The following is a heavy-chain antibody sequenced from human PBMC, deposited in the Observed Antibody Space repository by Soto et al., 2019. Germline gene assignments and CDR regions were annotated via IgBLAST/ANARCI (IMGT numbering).Heavy chain of an antibody. CDR2: INPSGGST. CDR3: ATISSSDFDY. D-gene: IGHD6-6*01. J-gene: IGHJ4*02. Sequence: QVQLVQSGAEVKKPGASVKVSCKASGYTFTSYYMHWVRQAPGQGLEWMGIINPSGGSTSYAQKFQGRVTMTRDTSTSTVYTELSSLRSEDTAVYYCATISSSDFDYWGQGTLVTVSS. CDR1: GYTFTSYY. V-gene: IGHV1-46*01.